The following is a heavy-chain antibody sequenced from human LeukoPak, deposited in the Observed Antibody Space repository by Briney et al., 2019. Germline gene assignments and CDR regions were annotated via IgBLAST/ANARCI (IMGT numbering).Heavy chain of an antibody. D-gene: IGHD2-21*02. CDR3: ARVGSAVVVTVADAFDI. V-gene: IGHV3-20*04. J-gene: IGHJ3*02. CDR2: INWNGGTT. CDR1: GFTFDDHG. Sequence: GGSLRLSCAAYGFTFDDHGMNWVRQAPGKGLEWVSGINWNGGTTGYVDSVKGRFTISRDNAKNSLYLQMNSLRAEDTAVYYCARVGSAVVVTVADAFDIWGQGTMVTVSS.